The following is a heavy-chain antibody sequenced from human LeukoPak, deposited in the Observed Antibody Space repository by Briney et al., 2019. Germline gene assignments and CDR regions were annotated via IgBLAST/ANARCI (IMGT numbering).Heavy chain of an antibody. D-gene: IGHD3-10*01. CDR2: IYYSGST. Sequence: SETLSLTCTVSGGSISSSSYYWGWIRQPPGKGLEWIGSIYYSGSTYYNPSLKSRVTISVDTSKNQFSLKLSSVTAADTAVYYCARQGRHHLWFGEHNWFDPWGQGTLVTVSS. V-gene: IGHV4-39*01. CDR3: ARQGRHHLWFGEHNWFDP. CDR1: GGSISSSSYY. J-gene: IGHJ5*02.